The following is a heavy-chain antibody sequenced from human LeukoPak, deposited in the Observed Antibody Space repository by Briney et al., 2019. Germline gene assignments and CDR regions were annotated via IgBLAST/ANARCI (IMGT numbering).Heavy chain of an antibody. CDR1: GGSISSHY. J-gene: IGHJ6*03. CDR3: ARAPAFYDSSGYSYYYYYYMDV. CDR2: IYYSGST. Sequence: SETLSLTCTVSGGSISSHYWSWIRRPPGKGLEWIGYIYYSGSTNYNPSLKSRVTISVDTSKNQFSLKLSSVTAADTAVYYCARAPAFYDSSGYSYYYYYYMDVWGKGTTVTVSS. V-gene: IGHV4-59*11. D-gene: IGHD3-22*01.